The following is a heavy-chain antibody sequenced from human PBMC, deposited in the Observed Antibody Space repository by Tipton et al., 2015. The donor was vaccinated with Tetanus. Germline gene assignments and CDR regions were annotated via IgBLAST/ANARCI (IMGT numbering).Heavy chain of an antibody. Sequence: LRLSCTVSGGSISSGTFYWDWLRQPPGKPLEWIGSIYYSGSSYYNPSLKSRVTMSVDLSKNEFSLNLASVTAADTAVYYCVRAPYSSPGKYYFDLWGQGTLVTVSS. CDR2: IYYSGSS. J-gene: IGHJ4*02. V-gene: IGHV4-39*07. CDR1: GGSISSGTFY. D-gene: IGHD4-11*01. CDR3: VRAPYSSPGKYYFDL.